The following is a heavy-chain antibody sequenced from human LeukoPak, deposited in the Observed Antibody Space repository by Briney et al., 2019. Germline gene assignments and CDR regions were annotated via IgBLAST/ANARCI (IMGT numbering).Heavy chain of an antibody. V-gene: IGHV3-30*18. CDR1: GFTFSIYA. CDR3: AKAFYGMDV. CDR2: ISYDGSNK. Sequence: GRSLKLSCAASGFTFSIYAMHWVRQAPGKGLEWVAVISYDGSNKYYADSVKGRFTISRDNSKNTLYLQMNSLRAEDTAVYYCAKAFYGMDVWGQGTTVTVSS. J-gene: IGHJ6*02.